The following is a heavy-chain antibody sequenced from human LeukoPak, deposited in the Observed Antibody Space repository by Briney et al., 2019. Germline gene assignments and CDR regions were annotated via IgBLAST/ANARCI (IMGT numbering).Heavy chain of an antibody. Sequence: SETLSLTCTVSGGSISSEDYYCSWIRQPPGKGLEWMGYIFYSGSTYYTPSLKSRLTISVDMSKNQFSLKLSSVTAADTAVYYCARRPYGSGSYEDYWGQGTPVTVSS. V-gene: IGHV4-30-4*01. CDR3: ARRPYGSGSYEDY. D-gene: IGHD3-10*01. CDR1: GGSISSEDYY. J-gene: IGHJ4*02. CDR2: IFYSGST.